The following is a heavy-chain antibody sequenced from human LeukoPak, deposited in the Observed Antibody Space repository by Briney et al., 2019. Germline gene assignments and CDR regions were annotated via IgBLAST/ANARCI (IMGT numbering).Heavy chain of an antibody. D-gene: IGHD3-3*01. V-gene: IGHV3-23*01. CDR3: AKDLYYDFWSGYRAAYYYGMDV. CDR1: GFTFGSYI. CDR2: ISGSGGST. J-gene: IGHJ6*02. Sequence: GGSLRLSCAASGFTFGSYIVNWVRQAPGKGLDWVSAISGSGGSTYYADSVKGRFTISRDNSKNTLYLQMNSLRAEDTAVYYCAKDLYYDFWSGYRAAYYYGMDVWGQGTTVTVSS.